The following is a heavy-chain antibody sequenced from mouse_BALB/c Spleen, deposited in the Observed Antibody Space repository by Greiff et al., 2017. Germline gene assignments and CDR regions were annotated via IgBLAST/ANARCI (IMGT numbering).Heavy chain of an antibody. CDR3: AVSWNYFDD. D-gene: IGHD1-1*01. CDR1: GYTFTSYW. J-gene: IGHJ2*01. CDR2: IYPGDGDT. V-gene: IGHV1-87*01. Sequence: VQLQQSGAELARPGASVKLSCKASGYTFTSYWTQWVKQRSGQGLEWIGAIYPGDGDTRYNQKFKGKATLTADTSSSTAYMQLSSLASEDSAVYYCAVSWNYFDDWGQGTTLTVSS.